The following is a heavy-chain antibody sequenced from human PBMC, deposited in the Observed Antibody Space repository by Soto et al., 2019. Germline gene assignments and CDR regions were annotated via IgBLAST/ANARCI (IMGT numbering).Heavy chain of an antibody. CDR3: ARVDLPYYYGSGGYRGGVDY. V-gene: IGHV1-18*01. Sequence: QVQLVQSGAEVKKPGASVKVSCKASGYTFTSYGISWVRQAPGQGLEWMGWISAYNGNTNYAQKLQGRVTMTTDTSTSTAYMELRSLRSDDTAVYYCARVDLPYYYGSGGYRGGVDYWGQGTLVTVSS. CDR1: GYTFTSYG. D-gene: IGHD3-10*01. J-gene: IGHJ4*02. CDR2: ISAYNGNT.